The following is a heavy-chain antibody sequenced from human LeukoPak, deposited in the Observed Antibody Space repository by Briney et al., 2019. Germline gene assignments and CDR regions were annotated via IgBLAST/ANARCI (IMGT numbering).Heavy chain of an antibody. CDR3: ARDGRVHYDFWSGYYRDEVWFDP. CDR2: INPSGGST. CDR1: GYTFTSYY. V-gene: IGHV1-46*03. J-gene: IGHJ5*02. Sequence: GASVKVSCKASGYTFTSYYMHWVRQAPGQGLEWMGIINPSGGSTSYAQKFQGRVTMTRDTSTSTVYMELSSLRSEDTAVHYCARDGRVHYDFWSGYYRDEVWFDPWGQGTLVTVSS. D-gene: IGHD3-3*01.